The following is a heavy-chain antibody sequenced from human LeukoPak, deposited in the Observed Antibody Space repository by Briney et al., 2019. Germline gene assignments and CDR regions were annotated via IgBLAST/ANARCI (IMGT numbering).Heavy chain of an antibody. CDR1: GFTFITFS. Sequence: GGSLRLSCAASGFTFITFSMNWVRQTPGKGLEWVSAISGSGSDIYYTDSVKGRFTISRDNPKRSLYLQMNSLRAEDTAVYYCARRTFPNDAFDVWGQGTVVTVSS. J-gene: IGHJ3*01. D-gene: IGHD1-7*01. CDR3: ARRTFPNDAFDV. CDR2: ISGSGSDI. V-gene: IGHV3-21*01.